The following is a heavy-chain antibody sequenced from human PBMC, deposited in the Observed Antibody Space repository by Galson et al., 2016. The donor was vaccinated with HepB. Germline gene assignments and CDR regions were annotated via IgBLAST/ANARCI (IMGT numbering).Heavy chain of an antibody. V-gene: IGHV3-7*01. Sequence: SLRLSCAASRLSFGSFWMSWVRQGRSGRLEWAAHIKGDGTEESYADSARGRFTISRDNSKSSLFLQMDSLEMEDTAVYYCARSRRGEFGWLLASYFDYWGRGTPVTVSS. CDR1: RLSFGSFW. D-gene: IGHD3-9*01. J-gene: IGHJ4*02. CDR2: IKGDGTEE. CDR3: ARSRRGEFGWLLASYFDY.